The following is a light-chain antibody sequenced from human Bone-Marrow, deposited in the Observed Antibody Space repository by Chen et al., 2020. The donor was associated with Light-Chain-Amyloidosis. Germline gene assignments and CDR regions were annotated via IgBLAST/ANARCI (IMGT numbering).Light chain of an antibody. J-gene: IGLJ1*01. CDR2: AVS. Sequence: QSALTQPASVSGSPGQSLPISFTGTSGDIGAYNYVSWYQKHPGKAPEVMIYAVSNRTSGVSNRFAGSKSGNTASLTISGLQAEDGADYYCSSFTGSSSYVFGPGTKVTVL. CDR3: SSFTGSSSYV. CDR1: SGDIGAYNY. V-gene: IGLV2-14*01.